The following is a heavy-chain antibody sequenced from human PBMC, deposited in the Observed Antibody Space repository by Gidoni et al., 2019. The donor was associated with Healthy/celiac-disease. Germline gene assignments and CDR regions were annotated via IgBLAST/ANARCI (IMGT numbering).Heavy chain of an antibody. CDR3: ARDAFHGITLGGVIVPLDY. D-gene: IGHD3-16*02. J-gene: IGHJ4*02. CDR2: ISSSSSYI. V-gene: IGHV3-21*01. Sequence: EVQLVESGGGLVKPWGSLRLSCAASGFTFSSYSMNWVRQAPGKGLEWVSSISSSSSYIYYADSVKGRFTISRDNAKNSLYLQMNSLRAEDTAVYYCARDAFHGITLGGVIVPLDYWGQGTLVTVSS. CDR1: GFTFSSYS.